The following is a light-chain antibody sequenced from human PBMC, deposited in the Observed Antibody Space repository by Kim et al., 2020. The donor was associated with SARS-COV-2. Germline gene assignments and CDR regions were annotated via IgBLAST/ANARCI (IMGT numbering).Light chain of an antibody. Sequence: VSPGESATLSCRASQSVGRHLAWYQKKPGQAPRLLIHGAATRATGIPDRCGGSGSGTEFTLTISSLQSEDVAVYYCQQYDVWPRPFGQGTKVEIK. CDR1: QSVGRH. CDR3: QQYDVWPRP. CDR2: GAA. J-gene: IGKJ1*01. V-gene: IGKV3-15*01.